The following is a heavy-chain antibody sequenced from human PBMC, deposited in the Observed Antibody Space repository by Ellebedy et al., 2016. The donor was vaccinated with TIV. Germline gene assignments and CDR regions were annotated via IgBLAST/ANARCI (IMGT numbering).Heavy chain of an antibody. CDR3: AKDSGLSGWYFDY. J-gene: IGHJ4*02. Sequence: GESLKISCAASGFTFRSYAMGWVRQAPGKGLEWISVISDSGGATYYAAPLKDRFTTSRDNSDDIVYLQINSLRPDDTAVYYCAKDSGLSGWYFDYWGQGTLVTVSS. CDR1: GFTFRSYA. V-gene: IGHV3-23*01. CDR2: ISDSGGAT. D-gene: IGHD6-19*01.